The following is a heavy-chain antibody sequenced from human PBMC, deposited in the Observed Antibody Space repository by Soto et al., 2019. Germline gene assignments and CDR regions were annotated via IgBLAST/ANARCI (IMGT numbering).Heavy chain of an antibody. D-gene: IGHD6-13*01. CDR1: GFTFSSYG. Sequence: QVQLVESGGGVVQPGRSLRLSCAASGFTFSSYGMHWVRQAPGKGLEWVAVISYDGSNKYYADSVKGRFTISRDNSQNTPYLQMNSLRAEHTAVYYCAKDLRGSSSWYGFFHYWGQGTLVTVSS. CDR2: ISYDGSNK. J-gene: IGHJ4*02. CDR3: AKDLRGSSSWYGFFHY. V-gene: IGHV3-30*18.